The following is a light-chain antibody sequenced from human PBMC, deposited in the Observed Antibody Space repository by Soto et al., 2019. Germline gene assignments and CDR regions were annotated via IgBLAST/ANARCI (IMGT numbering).Light chain of an antibody. CDR3: LSFDSSLSVV. J-gene: IGLJ2*01. V-gene: IGLV1-40*01. CDR1: SSNIGAGYD. Sequence: QSVLTQPPSVSGAPGHRVTISCTGSSSNIGAGYDVHWYQQLPGRAPKLPIYGNTNRPSGVPDRFSGSKSGTSASLAITGLQAEDEADYYCLSFDSSLSVVFGGGTQLTVL. CDR2: GNT.